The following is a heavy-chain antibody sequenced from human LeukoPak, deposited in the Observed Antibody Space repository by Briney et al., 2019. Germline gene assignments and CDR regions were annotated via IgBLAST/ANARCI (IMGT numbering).Heavy chain of an antibody. CDR3: ARVCSGGSCYYYYGMDV. CDR2: IIPIFGTA. D-gene: IGHD2-15*01. CDR1: GGTFSSYA. J-gene: IGHJ6*04. V-gene: IGHV1-69*06. Sequence: GASVKVSCKASGGTFSSYAISWVRQAPGQGLEWMGGIIPIFGTANYAQKFQGRVTITADKSTSTAYMELSSLRSEDTAVYYCARVCSGGSCYYYYGMDVWGKGTTVTVSS.